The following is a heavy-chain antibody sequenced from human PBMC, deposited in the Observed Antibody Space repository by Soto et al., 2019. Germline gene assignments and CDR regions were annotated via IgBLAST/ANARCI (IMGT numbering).Heavy chain of an antibody. CDR2: INHSGST. J-gene: IGHJ4*02. Sequence: QVQLQQWGAGLLKPSETLSLTCAVYGGSFSGYYWSWIRQPPGKGLEWIGEINHSGSTNYNPSLKSRVTISVDTSKTQFALKLSSVTAAATAVYYWATTTGYSGYVWGQGTLVTVSS. V-gene: IGHV4-34*01. CDR1: GGSFSGYY. D-gene: IGHD5-12*01. CDR3: ATTTGYSGYV.